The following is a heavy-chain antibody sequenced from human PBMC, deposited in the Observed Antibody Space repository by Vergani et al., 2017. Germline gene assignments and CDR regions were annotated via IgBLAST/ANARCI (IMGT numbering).Heavy chain of an antibody. CDR2: IYPGDSDT. CDR1: GYSFTSYW. J-gene: IGHJ4*02. D-gene: IGHD6-13*01. Sequence: EVQLVQSGAEVKKPGESLKISCKGSGYSFTSYWIGWVRQMPGKGLEWMGIIYPGDSDTRYSPSFQGQVTISADKSISTAYLQWSSLKASDTAMYYCARHRSDGGYSSSWYSLPLDYWGQGTLVTVSS. V-gene: IGHV5-51*01. CDR3: ARHRSDGGYSSSWYSLPLDY.